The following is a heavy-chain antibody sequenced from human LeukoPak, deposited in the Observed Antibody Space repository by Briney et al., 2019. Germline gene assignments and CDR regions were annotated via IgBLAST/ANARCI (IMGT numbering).Heavy chain of an antibody. Sequence: GGSLRLSCAASGFTCSSYEMNWVRQAPGKGLEWVSYISSSGSTIYYADSVKGRFTISRDNAKNSLYLQMNSLRADDTAVYYCARGDAYGANELPWFDPWGQGTLVSVSS. CDR1: GFTCSSYE. J-gene: IGHJ5*02. CDR3: ARGDAYGANELPWFDP. V-gene: IGHV3-48*03. D-gene: IGHD4-23*01. CDR2: ISSSGSTI.